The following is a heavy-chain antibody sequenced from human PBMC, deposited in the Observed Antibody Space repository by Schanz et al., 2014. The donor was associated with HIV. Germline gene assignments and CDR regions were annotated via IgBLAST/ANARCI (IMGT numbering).Heavy chain of an antibody. Sequence: QVQLVESGGGVVQPGRSLRLSCSVSGFTFSSSIMHWVRQAPGKGLEWVAGMSHDGFSKYFADSVKGRFAISREDSKNTVHLQMDSLRPEDTAVYYCAREGESSGRAGLFDLWGQGAMVTVSS. D-gene: IGHD6-19*01. CDR2: MSHDGFSK. CDR3: AREGESSGRAGLFDL. V-gene: IGHV3-30*09. CDR1: GFTFSSSI. J-gene: IGHJ3*01.